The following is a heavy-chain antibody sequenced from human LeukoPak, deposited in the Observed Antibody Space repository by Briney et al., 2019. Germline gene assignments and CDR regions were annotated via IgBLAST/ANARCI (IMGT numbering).Heavy chain of an antibody. CDR2: INPNSGGT. CDR1: GYTFTGYY. V-gene: IGHV1-2*02. CDR3: ARAPKSYAYYYYYYYMDV. Sequence: ASVKVSCKASGYTFTGYYMHWVRQAPGQGLEGMGWINPNSGGTNYAQKFQGRVTMTRDTSISTAYMELSRLRSDDTAVYYCARAPKSYAYYYYYYYMDVWGKGTTVTVSS. D-gene: IGHD3-10*01. J-gene: IGHJ6*03.